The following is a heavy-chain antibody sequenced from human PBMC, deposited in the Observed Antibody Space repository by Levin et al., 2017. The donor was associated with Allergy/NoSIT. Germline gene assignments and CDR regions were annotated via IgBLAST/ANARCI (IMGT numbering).Heavy chain of an antibody. CDR1: GYSFTSYW. D-gene: IGHD1-1*01. J-gene: IGHJ6*03. CDR2: IYPGDSDT. Sequence: GGSLRLSCQGSGYSFTSYWIGWVRQMPGKGLEWMGIIYPGDSDTRYSPSFQGQVTISADKSISTAYLQWSSLKASDTAIYYCARRGTRDYYYYMNVWGKGTTVTVSS. V-gene: IGHV5-51*01. CDR3: ARRGTRDYYYYMNV.